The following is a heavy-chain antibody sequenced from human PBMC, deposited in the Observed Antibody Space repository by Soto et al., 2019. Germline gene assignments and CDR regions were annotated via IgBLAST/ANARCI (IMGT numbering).Heavy chain of an antibody. CDR3: ARRGSGHTFDY. D-gene: IGHD3-10*01. V-gene: IGHV4-39*02. Sequence: QLQLQESGPGLVKPSETLSLTCAVTGASITRGGFHWGWIRQSPGQGLEWIGSLYSGSTYYNPSLKSRATISADTSKNDFSLRLTSVTAADTAVYYCARRGSGHTFDYWGQGTLVTVSS. CDR1: GASITRGGFH. J-gene: IGHJ4*02. CDR2: LYSGST.